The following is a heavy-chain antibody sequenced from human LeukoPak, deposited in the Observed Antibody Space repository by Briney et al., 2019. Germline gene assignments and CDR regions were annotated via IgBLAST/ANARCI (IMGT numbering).Heavy chain of an antibody. CDR1: GYSISSGYY. CDR2: INHSGNT. J-gene: IGHJ5*02. D-gene: IGHD5-18*01. V-gene: IGHV4-38-2*01. CDR3: ARQDTAMVKGWFDP. Sequence: PSETLSLTCAVSGYSISSGYYWGWIRQPPGRGLEWIGSINHSGNTYCNPSLKSRVAISIDTSKNDFSLKVTSVTAADTAAYFCARQDTAMVKGWFDPWGQGTLVTVSS.